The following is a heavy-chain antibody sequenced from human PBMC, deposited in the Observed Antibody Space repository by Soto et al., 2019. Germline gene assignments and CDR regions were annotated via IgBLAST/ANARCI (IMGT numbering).Heavy chain of an antibody. CDR3: ARLTEFIRPFPDY. CDR2: IRAHNGDA. Sequence: QVLLMQSGGEVKKPGDSVKVSCKASGFTFRIYAIAWVRQAPGQGLEWMGWIRAHNGDANYAQNFQDRVTMTADTSTNTAYLELRSLGTDDTAVYYCARLTEFIRPFPDYWGQGTLVSVSS. D-gene: IGHD3-16*02. CDR1: GFTFRIYA. J-gene: IGHJ4*02. V-gene: IGHV1-18*04.